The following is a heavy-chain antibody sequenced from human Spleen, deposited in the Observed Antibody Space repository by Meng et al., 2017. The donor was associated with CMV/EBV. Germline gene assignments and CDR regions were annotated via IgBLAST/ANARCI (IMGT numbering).Heavy chain of an antibody. J-gene: IGHJ4*02. CDR3: AKGGGWNYEDY. V-gene: IGHV3-30*02. CDR1: EFTFSHSG. CDR2: IRYDGSIQ. D-gene: IGHD1-7*01. Sequence: GGSLRLSCVASEFTFSHSGMHWVRQGPGRGLEWVAFIRYDGSIQYYADSVKGRFTISRDNSNNTVSLQMNSLRTEDTSLYYCAKGGGWNYEDYWGQGTLVTVSS.